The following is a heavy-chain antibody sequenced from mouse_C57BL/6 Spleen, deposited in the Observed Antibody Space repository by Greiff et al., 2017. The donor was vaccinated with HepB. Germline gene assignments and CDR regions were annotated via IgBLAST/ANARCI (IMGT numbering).Heavy chain of an antibody. J-gene: IGHJ4*01. Sequence: EVQLQQSGPVLVKPGASVKMSCKASGYTFTDYYMNWVKQSHGKSLEWIGVINPYNGGTSYNQKFKGKATLTVDKSSSTAYMERNSLTSEDSAVYYCARSGYYYAIDYWGQGTSVTVSS. CDR3: ARSGYYYAIDY. V-gene: IGHV1-19*01. D-gene: IGHD3-1*01. CDR1: GYTFTDYY. CDR2: INPYNGGT.